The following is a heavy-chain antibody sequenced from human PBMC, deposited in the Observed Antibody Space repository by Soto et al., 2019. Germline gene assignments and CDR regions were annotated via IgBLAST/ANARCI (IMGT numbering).Heavy chain of an antibody. CDR1: GFTFSSYG. D-gene: IGHD2-15*01. CDR2: IWYDGSNK. CDR3: ARPYCSGGSCYSVYYYGMDA. V-gene: IGHV3-33*01. Sequence: GGSLRLSCAASGFTFSSYGMHWVRQAPGKGLEWVAVIWYDGSNKYYADPVKGRFTISRDNSKNTLYLQMNSLRAEDTAVYYCARPYCSGGSCYSVYYYGMDAWGQGTTVTVSS. J-gene: IGHJ6*02.